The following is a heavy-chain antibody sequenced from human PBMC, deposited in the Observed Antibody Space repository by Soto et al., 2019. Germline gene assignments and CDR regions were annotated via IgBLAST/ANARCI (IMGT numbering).Heavy chain of an antibody. CDR1: GGTFSSYA. CDR3: AGSYYDSSGYYLWYYYYGMDV. V-gene: IGHV1-69*01. Sequence: QVQLVQSGAEVKKPGSSVKVSCKASGGTFSSYAISWVRQAPGQGLEWMGGIIPIFGTANYAQKFQGRVTITADESTSTAYMGLSSLRSEDTAVYYCAGSYYDSSGYYLWYYYYGMDVWGQGTTVTVSS. D-gene: IGHD3-22*01. CDR2: IIPIFGTA. J-gene: IGHJ6*02.